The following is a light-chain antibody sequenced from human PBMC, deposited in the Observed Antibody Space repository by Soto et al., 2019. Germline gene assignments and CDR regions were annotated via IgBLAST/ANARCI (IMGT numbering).Light chain of an antibody. Sequence: QSVLTQPPAVSATPRQKVTISCSRSGSNLGRNYVSWYQQRPGTAPKLLIYDNAYRFSGFPDRFSGSKSGTSATLAITGPQTGDEGDYYCGSWDNCLSSYVFGTGTKAIV. J-gene: IGLJ1*01. CDR3: GSWDNCLSSYV. CDR1: GSNLGRNY. CDR2: DNA. V-gene: IGLV1-51*01.